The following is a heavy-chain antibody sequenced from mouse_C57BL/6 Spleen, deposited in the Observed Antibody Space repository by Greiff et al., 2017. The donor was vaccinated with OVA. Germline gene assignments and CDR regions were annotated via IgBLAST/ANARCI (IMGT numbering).Heavy chain of an antibody. CDR2: ISSGGDYI. D-gene: IGHD4-1*01. CDR1: GFTFSSSA. V-gene: IGHV5-9-1*02. CDR3: TSLNWDEGTWVAY. J-gene: IGHJ3*01. Sequence: EVQLVESGEGLVKPGGSLKLSCAASGFTFSSSAMSWVRQTPEKRLEWVAYISSGGDYIYSADPVNGRFTISRDNARNTLYLQMSSLKSEDTAMYYCTSLNWDEGTWVAYWGQGTLVTVSA.